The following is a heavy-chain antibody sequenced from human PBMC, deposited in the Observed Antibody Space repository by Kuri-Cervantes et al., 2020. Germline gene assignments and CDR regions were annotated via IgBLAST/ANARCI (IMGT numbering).Heavy chain of an antibody. CDR3: ARGRATGTGARGEYYMDV. CDR2: ISYSGST. CDR1: RGSISNYY. D-gene: IGHD1-1*01. J-gene: IGHJ6*03. V-gene: IGHV4-59*12. Sequence: SETLSLTCSVSRGSISNYYWSWIRQPPGKGLEWIGYISYSGSTTYNPSLKSRVTISLDTPKNQFSLRLRSVTAADTAVYYCARGRATGTGARGEYYMDVWVKGTAVTVSS.